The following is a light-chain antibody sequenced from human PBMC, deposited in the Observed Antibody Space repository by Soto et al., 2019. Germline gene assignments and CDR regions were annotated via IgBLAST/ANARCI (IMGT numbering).Light chain of an antibody. CDR2: KTS. CDR1: QSLLDSDGDTY. CDR3: MQATQFPHT. V-gene: IGKV2-24*01. J-gene: IGKJ2*01. Sequence: DIVMTQTPLSSPVTLGQPASISCRSSQSLLDSDGDTYLSWLQQRPGQPPRLLIYKTSSRFSGVTDRFSGSGAVTDFTLKISRVEVEDVGVYYCMQATQFPHTFGQGTKLEI.